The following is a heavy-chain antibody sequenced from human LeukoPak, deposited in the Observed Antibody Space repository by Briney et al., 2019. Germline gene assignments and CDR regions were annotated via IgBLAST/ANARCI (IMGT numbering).Heavy chain of an antibody. CDR1: GFTFSSYG. V-gene: IGHV3-30*18. Sequence: GGSLRLSCAASGFTFSSYGMHWVRQAPGKGLEWVAVISYDGSNKYYADSVKGRFTISRDNSKNTLYLQMNSLRAEDTAVYYCAKPYYDYVWGSYDYWGQGTLVTVSS. D-gene: IGHD3-16*01. J-gene: IGHJ4*02. CDR2: ISYDGSNK. CDR3: AKPYYDYVWGSYDY.